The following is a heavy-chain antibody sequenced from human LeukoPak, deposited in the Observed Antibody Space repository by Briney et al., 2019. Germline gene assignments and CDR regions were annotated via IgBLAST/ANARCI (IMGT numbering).Heavy chain of an antibody. CDR3: ASSGRMVYARAYWFDP. CDR2: IIPILGIE. Sequence: RASVKVSCKASGYTFTSYGISWVRQAPGQGLEWMGRIIPILGIENYAQKFQGRVTITADKSTSTAYMELSSLRSEDTAVYYCASSGRMVYARAYWFDPWGQGTLVTVSS. V-gene: IGHV1-69*04. CDR1: GYTFTSYG. J-gene: IGHJ5*02. D-gene: IGHD2-8*01.